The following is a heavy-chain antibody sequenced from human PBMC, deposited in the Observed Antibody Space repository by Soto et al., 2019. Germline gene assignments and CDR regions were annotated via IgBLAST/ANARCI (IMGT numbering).Heavy chain of an antibody. Sequence: QVHLVQSGAEVKKAGASVQVSCKASGYTFTSYGITWVRQAPGQGLEWMGWISAHNGNTDYAQKPQGRVIVTRHTSTSTGYMELRILISDDTAVYYCARGRYGDYWGQGALVTVSS. V-gene: IGHV1-18*01. CDR3: ARGRYGDY. CDR2: ISAHNGNT. D-gene: IGHD1-1*01. J-gene: IGHJ4*02. CDR1: GYTFTSYG.